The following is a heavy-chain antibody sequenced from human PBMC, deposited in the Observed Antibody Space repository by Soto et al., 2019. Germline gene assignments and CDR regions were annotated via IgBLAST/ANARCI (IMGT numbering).Heavy chain of an antibody. J-gene: IGHJ4*02. CDR1: GYTFTSYD. V-gene: IGHV1-8*01. CDR2: INPKSGNS. Sequence: QVQLVQSGAEVKKPGASVRVSCKASGYTFTSYDIYWVRQAPGQGLEWVGWINPKSGNSGYAQKFQGRVTMTRDTSISTVYMDLSSLRSEDTAVYYCARDSFRNSRAFDYWGQGTLVTVSS. D-gene: IGHD4-4*01. CDR3: ARDSFRNSRAFDY.